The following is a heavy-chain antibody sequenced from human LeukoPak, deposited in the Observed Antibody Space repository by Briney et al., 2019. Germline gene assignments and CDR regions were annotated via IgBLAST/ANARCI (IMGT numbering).Heavy chain of an antibody. V-gene: IGHV1-2*02. CDR2: INPNTGDT. D-gene: IGHD5-24*01. J-gene: IGHJ4*02. Sequence: ASVKVSCKASGYTFTNYAISWVRQAPGQGLEWMGWINPNTGDTKYSQKFQGRVTMTRDTSISTAYMELSRLRYDDTAVYYCVRSGDGYKYNYWGQGTLVTVSS. CDR1: GYTFTNYA. CDR3: VRSGDGYKYNY.